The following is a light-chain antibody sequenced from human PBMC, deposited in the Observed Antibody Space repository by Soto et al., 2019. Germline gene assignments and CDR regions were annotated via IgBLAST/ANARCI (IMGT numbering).Light chain of an antibody. CDR1: QSLVYSDRNAY. V-gene: IGKV2-30*01. Sequence: DVVMTQSPLSLPVALGQPASISCRSSQSLVYSDRNAYLTWFQQRPGQSPRRLIYRVSNRDSGVPDRFSGSGSGTDFTLKISRVEAEDVGVYYCMQGTHWPPTFGRGTKVEIK. CDR2: RVS. CDR3: MQGTHWPPT. J-gene: IGKJ1*01.